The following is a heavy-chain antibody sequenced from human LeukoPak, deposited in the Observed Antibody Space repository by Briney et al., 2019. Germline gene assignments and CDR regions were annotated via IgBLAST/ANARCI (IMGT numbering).Heavy chain of an antibody. V-gene: IGHV3-23*01. Sequence: GGSLRLSCAASGFTFSSYAMSWVRLAPGKGLEWVSAISGSGGSTYYADSVKGRFTISRDNSKNTLYLQMNSLRAEDTAVYYCAKDPSYYYDSSGYYYTNWFDPWGQGTLVTVSS. D-gene: IGHD3-22*01. J-gene: IGHJ5*02. CDR3: AKDPSYYYDSSGYYYTNWFDP. CDR2: ISGSGGST. CDR1: GFTFSSYA.